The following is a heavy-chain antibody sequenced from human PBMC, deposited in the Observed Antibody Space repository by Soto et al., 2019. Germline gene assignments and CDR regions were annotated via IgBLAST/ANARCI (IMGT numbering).Heavy chain of an antibody. Sequence: HPGGSLRLSCAASGFTFSSYAMSWVGQAPGKGLEWVSAISGSGGSTYYADSVKGRFTISRDNSKNTLYLQMNSLRAEDTAVYYCAKGLRGGDYYYYMDVWGKGTTITVSS. CDR3: AKGLRGGDYYYYMDV. CDR2: ISGSGGST. V-gene: IGHV3-23*01. D-gene: IGHD5-12*01. CDR1: GFTFSSYA. J-gene: IGHJ6*03.